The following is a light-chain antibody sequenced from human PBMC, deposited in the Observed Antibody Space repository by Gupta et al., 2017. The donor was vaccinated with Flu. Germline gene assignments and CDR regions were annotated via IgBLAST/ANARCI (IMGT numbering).Light chain of an antibody. J-gene: IGLJ3*02. V-gene: IGLV3-19*01. Sequence: SSDLPHAPAVSVALGQTSIISCQGHSLRTYYASWYQQKRGEAPILVMYKKNNRPSGIPDRFSGSRAGNTASLTITGAQAEDDADYYCNPRDSSYDHWVFGGGTKLSVL. CDR3: NPRDSSYDHWV. CDR2: KKN. CDR1: SLRTYY.